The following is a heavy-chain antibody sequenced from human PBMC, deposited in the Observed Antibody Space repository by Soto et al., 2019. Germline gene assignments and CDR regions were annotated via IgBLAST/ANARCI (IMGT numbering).Heavy chain of an antibody. D-gene: IGHD3-22*01. V-gene: IGHV4-39*01. CDR3: VSPLYDSSGYYYDYYYGMDV. CDR2: IYYSGST. J-gene: IGHJ6*02. CDR1: GGSISSSSYY. Sequence: QLQLQESGPGLVKPSETLSLTCTVSGGSISSSSYYWGWIRQPPGKGLEWIGSIYYSGSTYYNPSLRSRFPISVDTSKNQFSLKLSSVTAADTAVYYCVSPLYDSSGYYYDYYYGMDVWGQGTTVTVSS.